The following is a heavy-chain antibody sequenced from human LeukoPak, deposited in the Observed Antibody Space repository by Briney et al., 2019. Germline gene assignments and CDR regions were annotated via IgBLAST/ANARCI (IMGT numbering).Heavy chain of an antibody. J-gene: IGHJ4*02. CDR1: GFPFSTYA. CDR2: VTGSGANS. V-gene: IGHV3-23*01. D-gene: IGHD4-17*01. Sequence: GGSLRLSCAASGFPFSTYAMNWVRQAPGKGLEWVLAVTGSGANSSYADSVKGRFSVSRDNSKNMVYLQMGSLRAEDTALYYCAKSDYGYYFDSWGQGTLVTVSS. CDR3: AKSDYGYYFDS.